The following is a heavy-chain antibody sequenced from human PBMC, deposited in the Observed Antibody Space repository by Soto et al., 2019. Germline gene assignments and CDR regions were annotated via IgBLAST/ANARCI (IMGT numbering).Heavy chain of an antibody. Sequence: EVQLLESGGGLVQPGGSLRLSCAASGFTFSSYAMRWFRQAPGKGLEWVSAISGSADSTYYADSVKGRFTISRDNSKNTLYLQMNSLRPEDTAVYYCARRGSGSYYDYWGQGTLVTVSS. CDR2: ISGSADST. D-gene: IGHD1-26*01. J-gene: IGHJ4*02. CDR1: GFTFSSYA. V-gene: IGHV3-23*01. CDR3: ARRGSGSYYDY.